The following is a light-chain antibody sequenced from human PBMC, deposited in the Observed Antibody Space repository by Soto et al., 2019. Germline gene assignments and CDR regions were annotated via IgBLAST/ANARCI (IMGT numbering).Light chain of an antibody. V-gene: IGKV4-1*01. CDR2: WAS. CDR1: QSVLYSSNNKNY. CDR3: QQYYSTRWK. J-gene: IGKJ1*01. Sequence: DIVMTQSPDSLAVSLGERATINCKSSQSVLYSSNNKNYLAWYQQKPGQPPKLLIYWASTRESGVPDRFSGSGSWTDFTLTISSLQAEDVVVSDCQQYYSTRWKSGQATKVEIK.